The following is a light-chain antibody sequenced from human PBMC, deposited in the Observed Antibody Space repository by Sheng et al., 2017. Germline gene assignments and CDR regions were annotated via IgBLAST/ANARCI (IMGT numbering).Light chain of an antibody. CDR3: QQSYSSPTT. CDR1: QSISSY. CDR2: AAS. V-gene: IGKV1-39*01. Sequence: DIQMTQSPSSLSASLGDRVTITCRASQSISSYLNWXQQKPGKAPKLLIYAASPLYNWGPSRFSGSGSGTDFTLTITSLQPEDFASYYCQQSYSSPTTFGQGTKLEIK. J-gene: IGKJ2*01.